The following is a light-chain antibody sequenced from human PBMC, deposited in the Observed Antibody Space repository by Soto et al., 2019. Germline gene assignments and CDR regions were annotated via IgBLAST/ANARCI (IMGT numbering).Light chain of an antibody. V-gene: IGKV1-9*01. CDR2: GAS. Sequence: IQLTQSPSSLSASVGDRVTITCRASQGISSYLAWYQQKPGKAPKLLIYGASTLQNGVPSRFSGSGSGTDFTLTISSLQPEDFATYSCQQLNRYLSLTFGGGTKVEIK. CDR1: QGISSY. CDR3: QQLNRYLSLT. J-gene: IGKJ4*01.